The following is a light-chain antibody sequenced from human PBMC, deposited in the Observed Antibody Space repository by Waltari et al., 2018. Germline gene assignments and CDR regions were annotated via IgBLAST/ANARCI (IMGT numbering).Light chain of an antibody. Sequence: DIQITQSPSSLSASVGDRVPLSCRASQNIYTYVNWYQQIPGTPPKLLIYAASSLQTGVPSRFSGGGSGTEFTLTISGLQPEDFATYYCQQSYITPEVFGPGTILDI. CDR1: QNIYTY. J-gene: IGKJ3*01. V-gene: IGKV1-39*01. CDR2: AAS. CDR3: QQSYITPEV.